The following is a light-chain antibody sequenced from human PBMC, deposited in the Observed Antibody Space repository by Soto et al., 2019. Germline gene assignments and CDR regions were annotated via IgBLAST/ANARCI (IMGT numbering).Light chain of an antibody. CDR3: LQYYSYWT. CDR2: DAS. V-gene: IGKV1-5*01. J-gene: IGKJ1*01. CDR1: QSLITW. Sequence: DIQMTQSPSTLSASVGDRVTITCRASQSLITWLAWYQQKSGQASKLLIYDASSLESGVPSRFSGSGSETEFTLTIKSLQPDDFATYYCLQYYSYWTFGQGTKVEVK.